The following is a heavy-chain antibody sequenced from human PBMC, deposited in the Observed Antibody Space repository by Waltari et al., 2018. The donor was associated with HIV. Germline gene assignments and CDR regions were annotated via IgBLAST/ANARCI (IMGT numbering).Heavy chain of an antibody. CDR1: EFTFSTYA. CDR2: SSGSGGST. J-gene: IGHJ4*02. D-gene: IGHD2-8*01. CDR3: ARGFDTNDGSPEY. Sequence: EVQLLESGGGLVQPGESLRLSCAGSEFTFSTYAMNWVRQAPGMGREWVASSSGSGGSTYYADSVKGRFTISRDNFKDSLSLNMNNLRAEDTAVYYCARGFDTNDGSPEYWGQGTLVTVSS. V-gene: IGHV3-23*01.